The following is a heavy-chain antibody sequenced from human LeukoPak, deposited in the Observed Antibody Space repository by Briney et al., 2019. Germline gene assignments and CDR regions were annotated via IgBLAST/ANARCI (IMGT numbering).Heavy chain of an antibody. J-gene: IGHJ5*02. CDR2: INPNSGGT. Sequence: GASVKVSCKASGYTFTGYYMHWVRQAPGQGLEWMGWINPNSGGTNYAQKFQGRVTMTRDTSISTAYMELGRLRSDDTAVYYCARGGVVVAADPFDPWGQGTLVTVSS. D-gene: IGHD2-15*01. CDR3: ARGGVVVAADPFDP. CDR1: GYTFTGYY. V-gene: IGHV1-2*02.